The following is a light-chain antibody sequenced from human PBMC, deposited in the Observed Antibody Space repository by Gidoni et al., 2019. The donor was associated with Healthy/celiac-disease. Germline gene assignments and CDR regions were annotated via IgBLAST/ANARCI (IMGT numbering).Light chain of an antibody. Sequence: QSVLTQPPSASGTPGPGVTISCSGSSSNIGSNTVNWYQQLPGTAPKLLIYSNNQRPSGVPDRFSGSKSGTSASLAISGLQSEDEADYYCAAWDDSLNAVVFGGGTKLTVL. V-gene: IGLV1-44*01. CDR3: AAWDDSLNAVV. CDR2: SNN. J-gene: IGLJ2*01. CDR1: SSNIGSNT.